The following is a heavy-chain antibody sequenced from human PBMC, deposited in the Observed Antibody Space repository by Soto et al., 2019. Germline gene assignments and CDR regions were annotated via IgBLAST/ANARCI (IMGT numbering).Heavy chain of an antibody. CDR3: ARARFDSSGYYSLSLDY. CDR2: IHYTGST. CDR1: GGSISRYY. V-gene: IGHV4-59*01. D-gene: IGHD3-22*01. Sequence: PSETLSLTCTVSGGSISRYYWSWIRQPPGKGLEWIGYIHYTGSTYYNSSLKSRVSISVDTSKNQFSLNLNSVTAADTAVYYCARARFDSSGYYSLSLDYWGQGTLVTVS. J-gene: IGHJ4*02.